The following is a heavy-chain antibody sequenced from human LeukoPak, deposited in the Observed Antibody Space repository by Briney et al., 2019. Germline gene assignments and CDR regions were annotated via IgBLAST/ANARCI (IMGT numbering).Heavy chain of an antibody. CDR1: GGTFSSYA. D-gene: IGHD3-10*01. V-gene: IGHV1-69*04. Sequence: SVRVSCKASGGTFSSYAISWVRQAPGQGLEWMGRIIPILGIANYAQKFQGRVTITADKSTSTAYMELSSLRSEDTAVYYCARGTLMVRGVIDDYWGQGTLVTVSS. J-gene: IGHJ4*02. CDR2: IIPILGIA. CDR3: ARGTLMVRGVIDDY.